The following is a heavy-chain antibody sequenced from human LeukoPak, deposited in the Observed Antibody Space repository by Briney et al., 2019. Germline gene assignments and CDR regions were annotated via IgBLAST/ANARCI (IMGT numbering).Heavy chain of an antibody. D-gene: IGHD2-2*01. CDR3: ARGDQYYYYMDV. CDR1: GYMFNGYH. Sequence: ASVKLSCKASGYMFNGYHMHWVRQAPGPGLEWMGWIHPNSGDTKYAQKFQGRATMTRDTSIRTGYMELSRLRFDDTAVYYCARGDQYYYYMDVWGKGTTVTVSS. V-gene: IGHV1-2*02. J-gene: IGHJ6*03. CDR2: IHPNSGDT.